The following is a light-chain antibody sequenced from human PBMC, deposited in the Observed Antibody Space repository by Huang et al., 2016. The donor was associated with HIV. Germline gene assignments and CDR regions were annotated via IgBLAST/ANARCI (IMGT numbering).Light chain of an antibody. J-gene: IGKJ5*01. Sequence: DIQMTQSPSSVSASEGDTVTITCRACQDISIWLAWYQQKPREAPTLLIHSASILVSGVPSRFSGSGSGTKFSLTINGLRPDDFATYYCLQADISPRSFGQGTRLDIQ. CDR2: SAS. V-gene: IGKV1-12*01. CDR1: QDISIW. CDR3: LQADISPRS.